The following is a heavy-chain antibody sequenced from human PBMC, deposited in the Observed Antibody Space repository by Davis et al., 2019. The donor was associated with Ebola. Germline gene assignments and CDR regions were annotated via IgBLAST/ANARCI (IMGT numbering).Heavy chain of an antibody. Sequence: SETLSLTCTVSGGSISSYYWSWIRQPPGKGLEWIGYIYYSGSTNYNPSLKSRVTISVDTSKNQFSLKLSSVTAADPAVYYCARRRRIAVAGTDYWGQGTLVTVSS. CDR2: IYYSGST. CDR1: GGSISSYY. CDR3: ARRRRIAVAGTDY. D-gene: IGHD6-19*01. V-gene: IGHV4-59*12. J-gene: IGHJ4*02.